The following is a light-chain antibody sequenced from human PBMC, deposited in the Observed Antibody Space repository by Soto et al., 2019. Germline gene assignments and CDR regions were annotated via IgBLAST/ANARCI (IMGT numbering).Light chain of an antibody. CDR2: GVF. V-gene: IGKV3-20*01. J-gene: IGKJ2*01. CDR3: QHYDGSPRT. CDR1: KTVNSDY. Sequence: ETVLTQSPGTVSLSPGERATLCCTTSKTVNSDYLAWYQQKPGQAPRLLIYGVFNRATGIPDRFSGSGSGTYFTLTISGLEPEDSAVYYCQHYDGSPRTFGQGTNLEL.